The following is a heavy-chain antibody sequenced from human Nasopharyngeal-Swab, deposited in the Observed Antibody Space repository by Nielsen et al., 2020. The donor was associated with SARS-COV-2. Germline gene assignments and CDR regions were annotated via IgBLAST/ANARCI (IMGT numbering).Heavy chain of an antibody. J-gene: IGHJ6*04. CDR1: GFTFSSYW. CDR2: IKQDGSEK. CDR3: ARGYSGPDV. Sequence: GESLKISCAASGFTFSSYWMSWVRQAPGKGLEWVANIKQDGSEKYYVDSVKGRFTISRDNAKNSLYLQMNSLRAEDTAVYYCARGYSGPDVWGKGTTVTVSS. V-gene: IGHV3-7*01. D-gene: IGHD5-12*01.